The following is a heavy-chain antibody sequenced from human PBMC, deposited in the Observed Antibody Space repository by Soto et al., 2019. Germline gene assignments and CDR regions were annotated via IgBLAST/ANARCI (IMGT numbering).Heavy chain of an antibody. CDR2: INAGNGNT. V-gene: IGHV1-3*01. Sequence: APLKGSFKASGYTFPNYTMHLGRPAPGQRLEWMGWINAGNGNTKYSQKFQGRVTITRDTSASTAYMELSSLRSEDTAVYYCASSFTVPAAIAYWGQGTLVTVSS. J-gene: IGHJ4*02. CDR3: ASSFTVPAAIAY. CDR1: GYTFPNYT. D-gene: IGHD2-2*02.